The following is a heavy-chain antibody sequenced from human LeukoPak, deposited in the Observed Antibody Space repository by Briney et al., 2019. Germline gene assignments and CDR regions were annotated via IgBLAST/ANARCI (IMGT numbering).Heavy chain of an antibody. CDR1: GGSFSGYY. J-gene: IGHJ4*02. V-gene: IGHV4-34*01. CDR3: ARENDLDY. Sequence: PSETLSLTCAVYGGSFSGYYWSWIRQPPGEGLEWIGEINHSGSTNYNPSLKSRVTISVDTSENQFSLKLSSVTAADTAVYYCARENDLDYWGQGTLVTVSS. CDR2: INHSGST. D-gene: IGHD1-1*01.